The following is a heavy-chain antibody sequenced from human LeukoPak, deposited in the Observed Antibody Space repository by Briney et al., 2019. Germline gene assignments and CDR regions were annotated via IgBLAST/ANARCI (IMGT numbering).Heavy chain of an antibody. CDR3: ARDLRACGGDCSNSFDY. D-gene: IGHD2-21*02. Sequence: GGSLRLSCAASGFTFSSYTMNWVRQAPGKGLEWVSSISSSSSYIYYADSVKGRFTISRDNSKNTLFLQMNSLRAEDTAVYYCARDLRACGGDCSNSFDYWGQGTLVTVSS. J-gene: IGHJ4*02. CDR1: GFTFSSYT. V-gene: IGHV3-21*04. CDR2: ISSSSSYI.